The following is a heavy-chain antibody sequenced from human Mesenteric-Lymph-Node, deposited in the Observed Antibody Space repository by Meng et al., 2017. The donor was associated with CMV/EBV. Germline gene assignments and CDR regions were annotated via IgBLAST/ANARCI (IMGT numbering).Heavy chain of an antibody. D-gene: IGHD3-3*01. CDR3: AKPEGDTIFGVLDY. J-gene: IGHJ4*02. V-gene: IGHV3-23*03. CDR2: IYSGSTSI. CDR1: GFTFSSYA. Sequence: GESLKISCAASGFTFSSYAMSWVRQAPGKGLEWVSVIYSGSTSISYADSVKGRFTISRDNSKNTLYLQMNSLRAEDTAVYYCAKPEGDTIFGVLDYWGQGALVTVSS.